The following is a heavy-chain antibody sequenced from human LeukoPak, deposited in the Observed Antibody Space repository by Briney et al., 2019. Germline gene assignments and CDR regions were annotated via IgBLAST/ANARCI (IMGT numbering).Heavy chain of an antibody. CDR2: IDSDGSRT. J-gene: IGHJ4*02. Sequence: GGSLRLSCAACGFTFSSYWMHWVRQAPGKGLVWVSRIDSDGSRTIYADSMKGRFTISRDNAKNTLNLQMNSLRAEDTALYFCARRGAPTPDYRGQGTLVIVSS. CDR3: ARRGAPTPDY. CDR1: GFTFSSYW. V-gene: IGHV3-74*01. D-gene: IGHD2-15*01.